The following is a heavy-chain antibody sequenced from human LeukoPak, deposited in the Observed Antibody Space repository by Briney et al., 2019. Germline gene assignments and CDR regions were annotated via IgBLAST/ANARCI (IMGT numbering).Heavy chain of an antibody. CDR1: GFTFSSYW. CDR3: ARASLRYFLPGAFDI. V-gene: IGHV3-74*01. Sequence: GGSLRLSCAASGFTFSSYWMHWVRQAPGKGLVWVSRINSDGSSTSYADSVKGRFTISRDNAKNTLYLQMNSLGAEDTAVYYCARASLRYFLPGAFDIWGQGTMVTVSS. J-gene: IGHJ3*02. CDR2: INSDGSST. D-gene: IGHD3-9*01.